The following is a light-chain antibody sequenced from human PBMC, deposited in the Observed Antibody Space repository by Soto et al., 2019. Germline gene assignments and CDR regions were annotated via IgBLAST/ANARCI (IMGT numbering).Light chain of an antibody. J-gene: IGKJ5*01. CDR2: GAS. CDR1: QSVGST. CDR3: QQYNKWPIT. Sequence: EIVMTQSPATLSVSPGESASLSCRASQSVGSTLAWYQQTPGQAPRLLIYGASSRATDIPARFSGSGSETEFTLTISSLQSDDSAVYYCQQYNKWPITFGQGTRLEI. V-gene: IGKV3-15*01.